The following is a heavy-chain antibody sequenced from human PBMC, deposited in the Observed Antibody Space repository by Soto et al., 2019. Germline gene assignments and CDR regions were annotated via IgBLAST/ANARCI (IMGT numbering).Heavy chain of an antibody. CDR2: ITVSSGNT. V-gene: IGHV1-18*04. CDR3: ARPSSYGSYYFFVH. Sequence: QVQLVQSGPEVKKPGASMKVSCKTSGYTFTSHGITWVRQAPVKGLEWMGWITVSSGNTHYAQKFQGRVTMTADTSPTTAYMELWSLVSDDTAVYYCARPSSYGSYYFFVHWGQGTPVTVSS. CDR1: GYTFTSHG. J-gene: IGHJ4*02. D-gene: IGHD1-26*01.